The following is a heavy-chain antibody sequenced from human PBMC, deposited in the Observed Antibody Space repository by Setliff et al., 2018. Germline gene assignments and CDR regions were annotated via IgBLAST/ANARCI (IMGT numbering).Heavy chain of an antibody. CDR1: GNTFTGYY. D-gene: IGHD2-2*01. Sequence: GASVKVSCKASGNTFTGYYIHWLRQAPGQGLEWMGWINPDGGDTHSPQKFQGRVTMTRDTSMSTVYMELTRLTSDDTAVYYCTRSSSYGMRYWFDSWGQGPLVTVSS. V-gene: IGHV1-2*02. CDR2: INPDGGDT. CDR3: TRSSSYGMRYWFDS. J-gene: IGHJ5*01.